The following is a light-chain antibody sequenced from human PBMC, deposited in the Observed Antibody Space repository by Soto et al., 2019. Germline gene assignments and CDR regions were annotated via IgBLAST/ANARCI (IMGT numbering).Light chain of an antibody. CDR3: QQYNSYSRT. J-gene: IGKJ1*01. V-gene: IGKV1-5*03. CDR2: KAS. CDR1: QSVSRW. Sequence: DIQMTQSPSTLSASVGDRVTITCRASQSVSRWLAWHQQKPGKAPKLLIYKASSLESGVPSRFSGSGSGTEFTLTISSLQPDDFATYYCQQYNSYSRTFGQGTKVDIK.